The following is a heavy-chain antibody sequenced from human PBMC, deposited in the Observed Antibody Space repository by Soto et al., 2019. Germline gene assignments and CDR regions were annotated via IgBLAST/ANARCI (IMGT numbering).Heavy chain of an antibody. Sequence: EVQLVESGGGLVKPGGSLRLSCAASGFTFSNAWMSWVRQAPGKGLEWVGRIKSKTDGGTTDYAAPVKGRFTISRDDSKNTLYLQMNSLKTEDTAVYYCTARWDSGYDQGDYYYGMDVWGQGTTVTVSS. J-gene: IGHJ6*02. D-gene: IGHD5-12*01. CDR2: IKSKTDGGTT. CDR1: GFTFSNAW. V-gene: IGHV3-15*01. CDR3: TARWDSGYDQGDYYYGMDV.